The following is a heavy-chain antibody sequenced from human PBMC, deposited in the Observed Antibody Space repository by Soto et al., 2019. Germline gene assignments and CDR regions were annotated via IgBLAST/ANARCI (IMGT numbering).Heavy chain of an antibody. D-gene: IGHD6-19*01. CDR2: ITSSSYI. CDR1: GFTFSSYS. J-gene: IGHJ6*02. Sequence: EVQLVESGGGLVKPGGSLRLSCAASGFTFSSYSMNWVRQAPGKGLEWVSSITSSSYIYYADSVKGRFTISRDNAKNSLYLQMNSLRAEDTAVYYCASEQWAGGMDVWGQGTTVTVSS. CDR3: ASEQWAGGMDV. V-gene: IGHV3-21*01.